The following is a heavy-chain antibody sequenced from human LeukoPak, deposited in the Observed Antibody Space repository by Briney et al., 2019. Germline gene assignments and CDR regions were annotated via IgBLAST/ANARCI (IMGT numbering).Heavy chain of an antibody. D-gene: IGHD3-22*01. CDR3: ARGLAPYSYEYTGHDPYYYYNMDV. CDR2: IYLKKGEK. CDR1: VYTFSTST. Sequence: AAVKVSCMSSVYTFSTSTISWVRQAASRGRAWMGWIYLKKGEKPYAQKFHDRVGATGDTSSSKDYIETSSLRSADTAVYYCARGLAPYSYEYTGHDPYYYYNMDVWGKGTTIIISS. J-gene: IGHJ6*03. V-gene: IGHV1-8*01.